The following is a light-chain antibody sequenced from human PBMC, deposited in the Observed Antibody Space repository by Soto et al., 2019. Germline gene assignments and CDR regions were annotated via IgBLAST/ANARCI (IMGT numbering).Light chain of an antibody. CDR1: QNISSC. V-gene: IGKV1-5*01. Sequence: DIKITQSPSTLSASVGDRVTLSCRASQNISSCLAWYQQKPGKAPNLLIYDASNLEGGVPSRFSGSGSGTEFTLTIGSLQPDDFATYYCQQYNSYSQTFGQGTKVDIK. CDR3: QQYNSYSQT. J-gene: IGKJ1*01. CDR2: DAS.